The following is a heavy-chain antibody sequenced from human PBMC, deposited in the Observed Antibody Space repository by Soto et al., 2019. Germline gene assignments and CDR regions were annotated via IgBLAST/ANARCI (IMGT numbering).Heavy chain of an antibody. CDR3: ARGGVSSSNREARGMDV. J-gene: IGHJ6*02. V-gene: IGHV1-69*13. D-gene: IGHD6-6*01. CDR2: IIPIFGTA. CDR1: GGTFSSYA. Sequence: VASVKVSCKASGGTFSSYAISWVRQAPGQGLEWMGGIIPIFGTANYAQKFQGRVTITADESTSTAYMELSSLRSEDTAVYYCARGGVSSSNREARGMDVWGQGTTVTVSS.